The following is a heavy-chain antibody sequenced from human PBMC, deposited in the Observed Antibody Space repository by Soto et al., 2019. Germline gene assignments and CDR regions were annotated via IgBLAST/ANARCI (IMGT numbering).Heavy chain of an antibody. Sequence: ASVKVSCKASGYTFSSYGISWVRQAPGQGFEWMGWISGYNGKTSYAEKFQGRVTMSTDTSTSTAYMELRSLRSDDTAVYYCARLAAAGTGMRYWGQGTQVTVSS. CDR2: ISGYNGKT. D-gene: IGHD6-13*01. J-gene: IGHJ4*02. CDR3: ARLAAAGTGMRY. V-gene: IGHV1-18*01. CDR1: GYTFSSYG.